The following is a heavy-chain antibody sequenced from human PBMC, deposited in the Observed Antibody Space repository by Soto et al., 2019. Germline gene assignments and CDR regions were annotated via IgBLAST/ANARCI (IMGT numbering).Heavy chain of an antibody. CDR1: GGSISSGGYY. V-gene: IGHV4-31*03. J-gene: IGHJ5*02. D-gene: IGHD2-2*01. CDR2: IYYSGST. CDR3: AREFLPAAMRYNWFDP. Sequence: TLSLTCTVSGGSISSGGYYWSWIRQHPGKGLEWIGYIYYSGSTYYNPSLKSRVTISVDTSKNQFSLKLSSVTAADTAVYYCAREFLPAAMRYNWFDPWGQGTLVTVSS.